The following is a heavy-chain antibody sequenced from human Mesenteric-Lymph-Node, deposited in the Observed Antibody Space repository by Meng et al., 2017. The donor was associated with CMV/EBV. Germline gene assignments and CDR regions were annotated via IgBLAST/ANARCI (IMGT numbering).Heavy chain of an antibody. V-gene: IGHV3-23*01. J-gene: IGHJ4*02. D-gene: IGHD3-22*01. CDR1: GFTFSSYA. Sequence: GGSLRLSCAASGFTFSSYAMTWVRQAPGKGLEWVSAISGSGGSTYYADSVKGRFTISRDNSKNTLYLQMNSLRAEDTAIYYCAKSITIIVGLSTFDYWGQGTLVTVSS. CDR2: ISGSGGST. CDR3: AKSITIIVGLSTFDY.